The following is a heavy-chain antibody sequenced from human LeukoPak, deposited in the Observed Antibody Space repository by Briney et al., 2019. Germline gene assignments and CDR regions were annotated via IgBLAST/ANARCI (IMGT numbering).Heavy chain of an antibody. D-gene: IGHD3-3*01. V-gene: IGHV1-69*13. CDR3: ARLRFLEWLFPGDYFDY. CDR2: IIPIFGTA. J-gene: IGHJ4*02. CDR1: GSTFSSYA. Sequence: SVKVSCKASGSTFSSYAISWVRQAPGQGLEWMGGIIPIFGTANYAQKFQGRVTITADESTSTAYMELSSLRSEDTAVYYCARLRFLEWLFPGDYFDYWGQGTLVTVSS.